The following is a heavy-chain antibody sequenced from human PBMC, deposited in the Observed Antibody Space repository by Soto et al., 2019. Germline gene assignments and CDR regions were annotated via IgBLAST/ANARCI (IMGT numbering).Heavy chain of an antibody. CDR1: GYTFSSQW. CDR2: INGDGSST. J-gene: IGHJ4*02. V-gene: IGHV3-74*01. CDR3: VRGAPFDF. Sequence: EVQLVESGGGLVQPGGSLRLSCAASGYTFSSQWMYWIRQVPGKGLVWVSRINGDGSSTSYADFVKGRFTISRDNAENTRYLQMNSLRAEDTAVYYCVRGAPFDFWGQGTLVTVSS.